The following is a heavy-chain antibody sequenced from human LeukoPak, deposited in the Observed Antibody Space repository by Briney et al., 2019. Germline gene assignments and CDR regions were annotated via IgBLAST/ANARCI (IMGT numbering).Heavy chain of an antibody. Sequence: KTGGSLRLSCAASGFTFSSYSMNRVRQAPGKGLEWVSSISSSSSYIYYADSVKGRFTISRDNAKNSLYLQMNSLRAEDTAVYYCAKDSSGYYPDYWGQGTLVTVSS. V-gene: IGHV3-21*01. CDR1: GFTFSSYS. CDR2: ISSSSSYI. CDR3: AKDSSGYYPDY. D-gene: IGHD3-22*01. J-gene: IGHJ4*02.